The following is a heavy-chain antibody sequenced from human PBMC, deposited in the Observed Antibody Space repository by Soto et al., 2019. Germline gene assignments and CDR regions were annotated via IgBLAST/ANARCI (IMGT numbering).Heavy chain of an antibody. V-gene: IGHV5-51*01. J-gene: IGHJ4*02. CDR1: GYSFTSYW. CDR3: ARHRLGTYYFDY. D-gene: IGHD7-27*01. CDR2: IYPRDSET. Sequence: GESLKISCKGSGYSFTSYWIDWVRQMPGKGLEWMGSIYPRDSETRYSPSFQGQVTISADKSIITAYLHWSSLEASDTAMYYCARHRLGTYYFDYWGQGTLVTVSS.